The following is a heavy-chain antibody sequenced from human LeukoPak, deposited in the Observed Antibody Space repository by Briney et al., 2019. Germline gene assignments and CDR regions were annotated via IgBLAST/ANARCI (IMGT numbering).Heavy chain of an antibody. CDR1: AYTFTGYY. CDR2: INPNSGGT. Sequence: ASVKVSCKASAYTFTGYYMHWVRQAPGQGLEWMGWINPNSGGTNYAQKFQGRVTMTRDTSISTAYMELSRLRSDDTAVYYCASSPLLGYCSGGSCLNLDYWGQGTLVTVSS. J-gene: IGHJ4*02. CDR3: ASSPLLGYCSGGSCLNLDY. D-gene: IGHD2-15*01. V-gene: IGHV1-2*02.